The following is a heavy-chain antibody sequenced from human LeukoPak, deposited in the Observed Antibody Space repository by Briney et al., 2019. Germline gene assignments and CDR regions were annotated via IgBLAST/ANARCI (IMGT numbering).Heavy chain of an antibody. CDR3: ARYDVWGTYRAFDY. V-gene: IGHV4-39*07. CDR2: IYHSGST. J-gene: IGHJ4*02. CDR1: GGSISSSSYC. Sequence: PSETLSLTCTVSGGSISSSSYCWGWIRQPPGRGLEWIGTIYHSGSTYYNPTLKSRVTISVDTSKNQFSLKLSSVTAADTAVYYCARYDVWGTYRAFDYWGQGTLVTVSS. D-gene: IGHD3-16*02.